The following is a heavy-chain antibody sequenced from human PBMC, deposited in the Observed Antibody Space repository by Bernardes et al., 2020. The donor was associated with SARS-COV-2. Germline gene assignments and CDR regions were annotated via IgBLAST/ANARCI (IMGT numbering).Heavy chain of an antibody. J-gene: IGHJ6*02. CDR2: ISGFNGDT. CDR1: GYAFRSYG. Sequence: ALVKVSCKAFGYAFRSYGISWARQAPGQGLEWMGWISGFNGDTSYIQKIQDRVTMTTDTSTSTAYMDLRDLRSDDTAVYYCAREVMVRISDTYRNGMDLWGQGTTVTVSS. D-gene: IGHD3-10*01. V-gene: IGHV1-18*01. CDR3: AREVMVRISDTYRNGMDL.